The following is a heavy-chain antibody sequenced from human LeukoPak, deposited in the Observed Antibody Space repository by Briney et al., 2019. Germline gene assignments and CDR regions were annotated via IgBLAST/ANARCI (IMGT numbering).Heavy chain of an antibody. Sequence: ASVKVSCKASGYTFTGYYMHWVRQAPGQGLEWMGIINPSGGSTSYAQKFQGRVTMTRDMSTSTVYMELSSLRSEDTAVYYCARGPPLRNGYFDLWGRGTLVTVSS. V-gene: IGHV1-46*01. J-gene: IGHJ2*01. CDR2: INPSGGST. CDR1: GYTFTGYY. CDR3: ARGPPLRNGYFDL.